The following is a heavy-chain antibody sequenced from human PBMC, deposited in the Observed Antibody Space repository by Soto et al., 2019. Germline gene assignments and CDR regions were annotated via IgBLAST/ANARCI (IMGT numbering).Heavy chain of an antibody. V-gene: IGHV4-39*01. J-gene: IGHJ5*01. CDR1: GGSISSSSYY. Sequence: SETLSLTCTVSGGSISSSSYYWGWIRQPPGRGLEWIGSIYYSGSTYYNPSLKSRVTISVDTSKNQFSLKLSSVTAADTAVYYCASSLRYFDWLLSFYWFDPWGQGTMVTVSS. CDR3: ASSLRYFDWLLSFYWFDP. CDR2: IYYSGST. D-gene: IGHD3-9*01.